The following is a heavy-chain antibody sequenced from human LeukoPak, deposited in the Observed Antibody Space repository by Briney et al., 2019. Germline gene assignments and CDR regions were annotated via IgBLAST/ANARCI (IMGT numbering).Heavy chain of an antibody. Sequence: SETLSLTCTVSGDSISSYYWSWIRQPPEKGLEWNGFIYYNGSTNYNPSLKSRVTISVDTSKNQFSLRLSSVTAADTAVYYCARGGYYGSGNDFRFDPWGQGTLVTVSS. CDR2: IYYNGST. J-gene: IGHJ5*02. CDR1: GDSISSYY. D-gene: IGHD3-10*01. V-gene: IGHV4-59*01. CDR3: ARGGYYGSGNDFRFDP.